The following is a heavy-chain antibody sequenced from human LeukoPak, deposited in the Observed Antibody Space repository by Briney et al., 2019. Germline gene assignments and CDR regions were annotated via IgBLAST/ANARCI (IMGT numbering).Heavy chain of an antibody. V-gene: IGHV4-30-4*08. J-gene: IGHJ4*02. D-gene: IGHD3-3*01. CDR1: GGSFSGYY. CDR2: IYYSGST. Sequence: SETLSLTCAVYGGSFSGYYWSWIRQPPGKGLEWIGYIYYSGSTYYNPSLKSRVTISVDTSKNQFSLKLSSVTAADTAVYYCARSPYYDFWSGYYDDGLYVGFYFDYWGQGTLVTVSS. CDR3: ARSPYYDFWSGYYDDGLYVGFYFDY.